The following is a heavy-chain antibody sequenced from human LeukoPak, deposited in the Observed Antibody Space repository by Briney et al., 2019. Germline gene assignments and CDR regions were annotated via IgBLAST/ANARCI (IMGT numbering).Heavy chain of an antibody. V-gene: IGHV4-39*01. CDR1: GGSISSSSYY. J-gene: IGHJ5*02. CDR3: ARPLGQPAAEDNWFDP. CDR2: IYYSGST. D-gene: IGHD2-2*01. Sequence: PSEPLSLTCTVSGGSISSSSYYWGWIRQPPGKGLEWIGSIYYSGSTYYNPSLKSRVTISVDTSKNQFSLKLSSVTAADTAVYYCARPLGQPAAEDNWFDPWGQGTLVTVSS.